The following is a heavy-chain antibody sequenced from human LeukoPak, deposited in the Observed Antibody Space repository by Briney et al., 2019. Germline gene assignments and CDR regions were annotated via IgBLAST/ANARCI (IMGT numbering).Heavy chain of an antibody. D-gene: IGHD1-14*01. J-gene: IGHJ4*02. CDR2: IYTDGSST. CDR3: ARGASNRFDY. Sequence: GGSLRLSCAASGFTFSNYWMHWVRQAPGKGLVWFSRIYTDGSSTNYADSVKGRFTISRDNAKNTLYLQMNSLRAEDTAVYYCARGASNRFDYWGQGTLVTVSS. V-gene: IGHV3-74*01. CDR1: GFTFSNYW.